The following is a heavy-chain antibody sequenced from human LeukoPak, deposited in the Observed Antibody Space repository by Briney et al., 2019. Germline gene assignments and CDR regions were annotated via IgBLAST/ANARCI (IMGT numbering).Heavy chain of an antibody. Sequence: VGSLRLSCAASGFTFSSYAMSWVRQAPGRGLEWVSAISGSGGSTYYADSVKGRFTISRDNSKNTLYLQMNSLRAEDTAVYYCAKEQDYDILTGYYGSFDYWGQGTLVTVSS. CDR1: GFTFSSYA. CDR3: AKEQDYDILTGYYGSFDY. D-gene: IGHD3-9*01. CDR2: ISGSGGST. J-gene: IGHJ4*02. V-gene: IGHV3-23*01.